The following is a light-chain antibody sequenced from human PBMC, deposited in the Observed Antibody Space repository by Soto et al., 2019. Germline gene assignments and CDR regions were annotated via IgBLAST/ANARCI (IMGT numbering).Light chain of an antibody. CDR3: QQYNFYSTWT. CDR2: HAS. CDR1: QGISNW. V-gene: IGKV1-5*01. J-gene: IGKJ1*01. Sequence: DIQMTQSPSTLSASIGDTVTVACRASQGISNWLAWYQQKPGKAPKLLIFHASSLESGVPSRFSGSGSGTEFTLTISSLQSDDFAAYYCQQYNFYSTWTFGQGTKVDIK.